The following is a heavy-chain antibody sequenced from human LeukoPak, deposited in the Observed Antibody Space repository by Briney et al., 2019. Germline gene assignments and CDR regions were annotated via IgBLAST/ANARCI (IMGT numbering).Heavy chain of an antibody. CDR3: ARDRTDYGDYPGWYFDL. D-gene: IGHD4-17*01. V-gene: IGHV4-61*02. Sequence: PSQTLSLTCTVSGGSISSGSYYWIWLPQPAGKGLEWIGRIYTSGSTNYNPSLKSRATISVDASKNQFPLKLSSVTAANTAVHYRARDRTDYGDYPGWYFDLWGRGTLVTVSS. CDR1: GGSISSGSYY. J-gene: IGHJ2*01. CDR2: IYTSGST.